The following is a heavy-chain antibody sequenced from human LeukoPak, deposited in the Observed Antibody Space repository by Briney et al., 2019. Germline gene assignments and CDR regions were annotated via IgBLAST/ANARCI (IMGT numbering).Heavy chain of an antibody. CDR3: AKDTYYYDSSGSRAFDI. CDR1: GFTFDDYA. V-gene: IGHV3-9*01. CDR2: ISWNRGSI. J-gene: IGHJ3*02. D-gene: IGHD3-22*01. Sequence: GGSLRLSCAASGFTFDDYAMHWVRQAPGKGLEWVSGISWNRGSIGYADSVKGRFTISRDNAKNSLYLQMNSLRAEDTALYYCAKDTYYYDSSGSRAFDIWGQGTMVTVSS.